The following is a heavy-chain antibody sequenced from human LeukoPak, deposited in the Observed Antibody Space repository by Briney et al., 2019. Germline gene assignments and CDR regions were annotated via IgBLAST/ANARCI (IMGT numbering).Heavy chain of an antibody. CDR3: AKTERYYYGSGSHYYFDY. D-gene: IGHD3-10*01. CDR2: ISWNSGSI. J-gene: IGHJ4*02. CDR1: GFTFDDYA. Sequence: PGGSLRLSCAASGFTFDDYAMHWVRQTPGKGLEWVSGISWNSGSIGYADSVKGRFTISRDNAKNSLYLQMNSLRAEDTALYYCAKTERYYYGSGSHYYFDYWGQGTLVTVSS. V-gene: IGHV3-9*01.